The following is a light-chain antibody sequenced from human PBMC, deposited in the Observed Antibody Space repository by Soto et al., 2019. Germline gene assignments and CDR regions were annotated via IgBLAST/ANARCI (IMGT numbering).Light chain of an antibody. Sequence: QLVLTQSPSASASLGASVKVTCTLSSGHSNYAIAWHQQQPEQGPRYLMKLNSDGSHSKGDGIPDRFSGSSSGAERYLTISSLQSEDEADYYCQTWGTGIVVFGGGTKLTVL. CDR2: LNSDGSH. CDR3: QTWGTGIVV. J-gene: IGLJ2*01. CDR1: SGHSNYA. V-gene: IGLV4-69*01.